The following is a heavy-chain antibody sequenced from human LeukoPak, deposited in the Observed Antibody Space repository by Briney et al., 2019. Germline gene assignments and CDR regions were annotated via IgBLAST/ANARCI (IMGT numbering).Heavy chain of an antibody. V-gene: IGHV5-51*01. CDR3: ARHIAVAGTGSFDY. D-gene: IGHD6-19*01. CDR2: IYPGDSDT. J-gene: IGHJ4*02. CDR1: GYSFTSYW. Sequence: NRGESLKISCKGSGYSFTSYWIGWVRPMPGKGLEWMGIIYPGDSDTRYSPSIQGQVTISADKSISTAYLQWSSLKASDTAMYYCARHIAVAGTGSFDYWGQGTLVTVSS.